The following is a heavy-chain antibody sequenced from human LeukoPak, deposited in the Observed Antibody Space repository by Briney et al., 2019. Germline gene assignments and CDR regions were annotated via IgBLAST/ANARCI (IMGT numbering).Heavy chain of an antibody. J-gene: IGHJ4*02. Sequence: PGGSLRLSCAASGFTFSSYSMNWVRQAPGKGLEWVSYISSSSSTIYYADSVKGRFTISRDNAKNSLYLRMTSLRAEDTAVYYCARSYCSSTSCRPHFDYWGQGTLVTVSS. CDR1: GFTFSSYS. CDR3: ARSYCSSTSCRPHFDY. V-gene: IGHV3-48*01. CDR2: ISSSSSTI. D-gene: IGHD2-2*01.